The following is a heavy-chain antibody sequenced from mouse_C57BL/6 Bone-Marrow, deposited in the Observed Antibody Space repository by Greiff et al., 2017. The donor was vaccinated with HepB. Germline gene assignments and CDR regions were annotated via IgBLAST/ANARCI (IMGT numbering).Heavy chain of an antibody. J-gene: IGHJ4*01. CDR2: IWRGGST. CDR3: AKRYWDEYYAMDY. D-gene: IGHD4-1*01. V-gene: IGHV2-5*01. Sequence: VQLQESGPGLVQPSQSLSITCTVSGFSLTSYGVHWVRQSPGKGLEWLGVIWRGGSTDYNAAFMSRLSITKDNSKSQVFFKMNSLQADDTAIYYCAKRYWDEYYAMDYWGQGTSVTVSS. CDR1: GFSLTSYG.